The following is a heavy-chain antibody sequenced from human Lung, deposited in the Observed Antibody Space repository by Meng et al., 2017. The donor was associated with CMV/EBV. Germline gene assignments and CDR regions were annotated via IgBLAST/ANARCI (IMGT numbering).Heavy chain of an antibody. CDR2: INQDGSQS. CDR3: ARDPNEDGGVTLDN. D-gene: IGHD5-24*01. CDR1: GFSLSNYW. Sequence: GGSLRLXCVASGFSLSNYWMTWVRQAPGKALEWVANINQDGSQSYYVDSVRGRFTITRDNGGNSLYLQMNSLGGDDTAVYYCARDPNEDGGVTLDNWCQGXLVTVSS. V-gene: IGHV3-7*01. J-gene: IGHJ4*02.